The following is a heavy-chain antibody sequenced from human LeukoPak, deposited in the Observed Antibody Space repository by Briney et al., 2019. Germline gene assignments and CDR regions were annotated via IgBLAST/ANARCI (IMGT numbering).Heavy chain of an antibody. CDR2: IYTSGST. V-gene: IGHV4-61*02. D-gene: IGHD5-18*01. CDR1: GGSISSGSYY. Sequence: PSETLSLTCTVSGGSISSGSYYWSWIRQPAGKGLEWIGRIYTSGSTNYNPSLKSRVTISVDTSKNQFSLKLSSVTAADTAVYYCARDLRGYSYGSYWYFDLWGRGTLVTVSS. J-gene: IGHJ2*01. CDR3: ARDLRGYSYGSYWYFDL.